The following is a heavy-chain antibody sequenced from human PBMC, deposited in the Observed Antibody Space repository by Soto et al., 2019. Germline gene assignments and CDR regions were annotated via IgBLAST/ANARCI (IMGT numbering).Heavy chain of an antibody. D-gene: IGHD4-17*01. J-gene: IGHJ6*02. V-gene: IGHV4-59*01. CDR2: IYYTGTT. CDR3: ARGPDYGDLYYYYGMDV. Sequence: SSETLSLTCTVSGGSIRSYYWSWIRQPPGKGLEWIGYIYYTGTTSYNPSLKSRVTVSVDTSNNQFSLSVRSVTAADTAVYYCARGPDYGDLYYYYGMDVWGQGVTVTVSS. CDR1: GGSIRSYY.